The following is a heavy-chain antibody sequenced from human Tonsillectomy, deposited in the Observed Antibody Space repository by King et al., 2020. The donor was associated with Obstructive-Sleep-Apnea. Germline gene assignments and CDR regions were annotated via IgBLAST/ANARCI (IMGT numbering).Heavy chain of an antibody. J-gene: IGHJ6*02. V-gene: IGHV3-48*01. CDR1: GFTFSSYS. D-gene: IGHD6-13*01. CDR2: ISSSSSTI. CDR3: ARDKADSSSWTAYYYYGMDV. Sequence: VQLVESGGGLVQPGGSLRLSCAASGFTFSSYSMNWVRQAPGKGLEWVSYISSSSSTIYYADSVKGRFTISRDNAKNSLYLQMNSLRAGDTAVYYCARDKADSSSWTAYYYYGMDVWGQGTTVTVSS.